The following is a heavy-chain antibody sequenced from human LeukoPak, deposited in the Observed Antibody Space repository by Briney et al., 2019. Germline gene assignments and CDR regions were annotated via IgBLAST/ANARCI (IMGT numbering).Heavy chain of an antibody. D-gene: IGHD6-13*01. CDR2: IKQDGSEK. Sequence: GGSLRLSCAASGFTFSSYWMSWVRQAPGKGLEWVANIKQDGSEKYYVDSVKGRFTISRDNAKNSLYLQMNSLRAEDTAVYYCARGTIAAAGYYHFDYWGQGTQVTVSS. CDR3: ARGTIAAAGYYHFDY. CDR1: GFTFSSYW. V-gene: IGHV3-7*04. J-gene: IGHJ4*02.